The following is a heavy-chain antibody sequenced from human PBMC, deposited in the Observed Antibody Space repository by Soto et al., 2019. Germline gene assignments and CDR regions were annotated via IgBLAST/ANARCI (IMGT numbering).Heavy chain of an antibody. Sequence: PSETLSLTCAVNSRSFSGYYWSWIRQPPGKGLEWIGEINHSGSTNYNPSLKSRVTISVDTSKNQFSLKLSSVTAADTAVYYCARGLTTRDFDYWGQGTLVTVSS. CDR1: SRSFSGYY. CDR2: INHSGST. CDR3: ARGLTTRDFDY. D-gene: IGHD2-2*01. V-gene: IGHV4-34*01. J-gene: IGHJ4*02.